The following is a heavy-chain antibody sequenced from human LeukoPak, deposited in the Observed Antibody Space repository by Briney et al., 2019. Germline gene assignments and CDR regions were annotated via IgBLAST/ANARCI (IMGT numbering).Heavy chain of an antibody. CDR3: ARASGSYDY. CDR2: IWNDGSNK. J-gene: IGHJ4*02. V-gene: IGHV3-33*01. CDR1: GFTFSIYG. D-gene: IGHD1-26*01. Sequence: GGSLRLSCAASGFTFSIYGMHWVRQSPGKGLEWVAVIWNDGSNKYYADSVKGRFTISRDNSKNALFLQMNSLRAEDTAVYYCARASGSYDYWGQGTLVTVSS.